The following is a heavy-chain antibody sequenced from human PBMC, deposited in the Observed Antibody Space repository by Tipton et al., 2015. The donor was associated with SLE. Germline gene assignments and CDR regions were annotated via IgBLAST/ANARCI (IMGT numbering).Heavy chain of an antibody. CDR3: IGVRDWLLHFHY. Sequence: TLSLTCTVSGGSFSSTNYYWGWIRQSPGKGLEWIGNIYNGGTTYYNPSLKSRATISVDVSKNQFSLKLSSMTAADTAVYYCIGVRDWLLHFHYWGQGTLVTVSS. J-gene: IGHJ4*02. CDR1: GGSFSSTNYY. D-gene: IGHD3/OR15-3a*01. CDR2: IYNGGTT. V-gene: IGHV4-39*01.